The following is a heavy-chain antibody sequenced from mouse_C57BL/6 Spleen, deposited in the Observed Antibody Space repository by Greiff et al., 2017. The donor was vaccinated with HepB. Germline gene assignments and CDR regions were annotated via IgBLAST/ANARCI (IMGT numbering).Heavy chain of an antibody. CDR2: INPYNGGT. CDR1: GYTFTDYY. Sequence: EVQLQQSGPVLVKPGASVKMSCKASGYTFTDYYMNWVKQSHGKSLEWIGVINPYNGGTSYNQKFKGKATLTVDKSSSTAYMELNSLTSEDSAVYYCAKSRGKNYDYDRGMDYWGQGTSVTVSS. CDR3: AKSRGKNYDYDRGMDY. V-gene: IGHV1-19*01. D-gene: IGHD2-4*01. J-gene: IGHJ4*01.